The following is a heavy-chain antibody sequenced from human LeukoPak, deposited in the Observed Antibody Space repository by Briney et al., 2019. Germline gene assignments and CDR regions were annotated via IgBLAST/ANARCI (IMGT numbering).Heavy chain of an antibody. Sequence: SETLSLTCAVYGRSFSGYYWSWIRQPPGKGLEWIGEINHSGSTNYNPSLKSRVTISVDTSKNQFSLKLSSVTAADTAVYYCARGGIAAAEWGQGTLVTVSS. CDR1: GRSFSGYY. V-gene: IGHV4-34*01. D-gene: IGHD6-13*01. CDR3: ARGGIAAAE. CDR2: INHSGST. J-gene: IGHJ4*02.